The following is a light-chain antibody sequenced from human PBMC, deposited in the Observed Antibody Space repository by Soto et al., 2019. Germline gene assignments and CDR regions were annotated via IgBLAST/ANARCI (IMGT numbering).Light chain of an antibody. CDR3: YSYRSGSAHV. CDR1: SSAVGGYNR. CDR2: ELT. V-gene: IGLV2-14*01. J-gene: IGLJ1*01. Sequence: ALTQPSSVCVSPVESGTISCTGTSSAVGGYNRLSSYQQPPDTPPNLIIYELTTRPSGISNRFSGSTSADPASLTISGLQAEDEADYYCYSYRSGSAHVFGTGTKVTV.